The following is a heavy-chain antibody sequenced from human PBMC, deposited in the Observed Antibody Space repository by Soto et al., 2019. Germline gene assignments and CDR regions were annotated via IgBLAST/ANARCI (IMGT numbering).Heavy chain of an antibody. D-gene: IGHD2-2*01. J-gene: IGHJ4*02. Sequence: GGSLRLSCVASGFSFSDYWMSWVRQAPGKGPEWVANIKFDGSEKQYVDSVRGRFSISRDNFRNSLFLQMNSHRAGDTAIYYCVKDGGYCSSATCYSPRNHYFDSWGQGTLVTVSS. V-gene: IGHV3-7*03. CDR3: VKDGGYCSSATCYSPRNHYFDS. CDR2: IKFDGSEK. CDR1: GFSFSDYW.